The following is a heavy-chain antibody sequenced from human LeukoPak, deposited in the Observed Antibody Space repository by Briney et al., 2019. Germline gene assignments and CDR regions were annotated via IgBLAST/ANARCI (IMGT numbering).Heavy chain of an antibody. CDR1: GYTCTGYY. V-gene: IGHV1-2*02. CDR2: INPNSGGR. J-gene: IGHJ5*02. D-gene: IGHD2-2*01. CDR3: ARDLGRRYVVVPAKVAP. Sequence: ASVKVSCKASGYTCTGYYMHWVRQPPGQGLEWMGWINPNSGGRNYAQKFQGRVTMTSDTSISAAYVELSRLRSDDTAVYYCARDLGRRYVVVPAKVAPWGQGTLVTVSS.